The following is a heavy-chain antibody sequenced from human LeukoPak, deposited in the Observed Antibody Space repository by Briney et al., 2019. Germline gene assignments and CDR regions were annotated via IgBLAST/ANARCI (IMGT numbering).Heavy chain of an antibody. Sequence: GGSLRLSCAASGFTFSIYAMTWVRQAPGKGLEWVANIKQDGSKKSYVDSVKGRFTISRDNAKNSLYLQMYSLRAEDTAIYYCTRVGYIDEGIDYWGQGTLVTVSS. CDR2: IKQDGSKK. J-gene: IGHJ4*02. CDR3: TRVGYIDEGIDY. V-gene: IGHV3-7*04. CDR1: GFTFSIYA. D-gene: IGHD5-24*01.